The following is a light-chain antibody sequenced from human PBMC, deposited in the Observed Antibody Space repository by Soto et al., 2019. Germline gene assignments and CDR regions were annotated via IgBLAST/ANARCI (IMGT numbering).Light chain of an antibody. Sequence: QSVLTQPASVSGSPGQSLTISCTGTRSDIGAFKFVSWFQQHPGKAPKLVIYEVSNRPSGVSNRFSGSKSGNTASLTISGLQAEDEAHYYCASYTATTTVIFGGGTKVTV. CDR2: EVS. CDR1: RSDIGAFKF. CDR3: ASYTATTTVI. J-gene: IGLJ2*01. V-gene: IGLV2-14*01.